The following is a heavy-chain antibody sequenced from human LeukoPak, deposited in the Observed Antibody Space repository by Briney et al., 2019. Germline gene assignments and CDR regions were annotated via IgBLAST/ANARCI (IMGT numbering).Heavy chain of an antibody. J-gene: IGHJ4*02. D-gene: IGHD5-12*01. CDR2: ISSSSSTI. CDR3: ARVGGYSGYDFYFDY. Sequence: GGSLRLSCAASGFTFSSYSMNWVRQAPGKGLEWVSYISSSSSTIYYADSVKGRFTISRDNAKNSLYLQMNSLRAEDTAVYYCARVGGYSGYDFYFDYWGQGTLVTVSS. CDR1: GFTFSSYS. V-gene: IGHV3-48*04.